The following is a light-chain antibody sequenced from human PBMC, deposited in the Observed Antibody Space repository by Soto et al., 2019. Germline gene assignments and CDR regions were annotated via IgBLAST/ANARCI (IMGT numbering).Light chain of an antibody. V-gene: IGKV1-27*01. J-gene: IGKJ3*01. CDR1: QGISNY. CDR2: AAS. Sequence: DIQMTQSPSSLSASVGDRVTITCRASQGISNYLAWYQQKPGKVPKLLIYAASTLQSGVPSRFSGSGSRTDFTLTISSLQPEDVATYYCQKYNSALRGFTFGPGTEVDIK. CDR3: QKYNSALRGFT.